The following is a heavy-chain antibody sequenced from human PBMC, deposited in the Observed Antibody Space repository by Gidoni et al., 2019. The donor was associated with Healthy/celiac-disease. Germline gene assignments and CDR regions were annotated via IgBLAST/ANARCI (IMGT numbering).Heavy chain of an antibody. J-gene: IGHJ6*02. CDR1: GFTFSSYS. CDR2: ISSSSSTI. V-gene: IGHV3-48*02. Sequence: EVQLVESGGGLVQPGGSLRLSCAATGFTFSSYSMNWVRQAPGKGLECVSYISSSSSTIYYADSVKGRFTISRDNAKNSLYLQMNSLRDEDTAVYYCASKSGYYGDYYYGMDVWGQGTTVTVSS. CDR3: ASKSGYYGDYYYGMDV. D-gene: IGHD3-3*01.